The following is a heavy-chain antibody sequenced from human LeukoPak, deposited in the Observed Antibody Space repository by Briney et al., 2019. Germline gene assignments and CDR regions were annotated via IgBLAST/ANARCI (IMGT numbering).Heavy chain of an antibody. CDR3: ARDSYSSGCCFDY. CDR1: GFTFSSYA. J-gene: IGHJ4*02. D-gene: IGHD6-19*01. Sequence: PGGSLRLSCAVSGFTFSSYAMSWVRQAPGKGLEWVSGISGSGGSTYYADSVKGRSSIFRDNSKNTLYLQMNSLGAEDTAVYYCARDSYSSGCCFDYWGQGTLVTVSS. V-gene: IGHV3-23*01. CDR2: ISGSGGST.